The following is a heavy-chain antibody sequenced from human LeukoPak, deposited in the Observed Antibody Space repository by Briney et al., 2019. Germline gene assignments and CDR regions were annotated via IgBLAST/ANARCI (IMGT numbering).Heavy chain of an antibody. CDR3: AKAQGDYYYDSSGYYDWFDP. D-gene: IGHD3-22*01. V-gene: IGHV3-30*18. CDR2: ISYDGSNK. Sequence: GGSLRLSCAASGFIFSSYGMNWVRQAPGKGLEWVAVISYDGSNKYYADSVKGRFTISRDNSKNTLYLQMNRLRAEDTAVYYCAKAQGDYYYDSSGYYDWFDPWGQGTLVTVSS. CDR1: GFIFSSYG. J-gene: IGHJ5*02.